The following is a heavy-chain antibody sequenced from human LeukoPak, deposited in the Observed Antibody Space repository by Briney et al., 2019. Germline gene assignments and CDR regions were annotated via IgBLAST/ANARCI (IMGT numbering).Heavy chain of an antibody. D-gene: IGHD3/OR15-3a*01. CDR1: GLTFTDAW. J-gene: IGHJ4*02. Sequence: PGGSLRLSCATSGLTFTDAWMSWVRQAPGKGLEWVGHIRSKIDGGIVDYAAPVKGRFTISRDDSRNTLFLQMGSLETEDTAVYYCTFRLWTGDLLSDYWGQGALVTVSS. V-gene: IGHV3-15*01. CDR3: TFRLWTGDLLSDY. CDR2: IRSKIDGGIV.